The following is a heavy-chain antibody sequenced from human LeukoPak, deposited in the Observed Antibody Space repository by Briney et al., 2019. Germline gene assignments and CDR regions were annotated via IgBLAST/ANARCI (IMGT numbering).Heavy chain of an antibody. J-gene: IGHJ6*03. D-gene: IGHD3-22*01. CDR3: ARGRHDITMIVVVMTSVSYYLDV. CDR1: GGSFSGYH. Sequence: SETLSLTCAVYGGSFSGYHWTWIRQSPGKGLEWIGDINPSGSTYYNPSLKSRLTISVDTSKNQFSPKLRSVTAADTAVYYCARGRHDITMIVVVMTSVSYYLDVWGKGTTVTVS. V-gene: IGHV4-34*01. CDR2: INPSGST.